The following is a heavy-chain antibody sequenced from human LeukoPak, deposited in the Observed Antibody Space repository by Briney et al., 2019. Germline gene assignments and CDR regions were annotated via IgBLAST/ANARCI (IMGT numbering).Heavy chain of an antibody. CDR3: AKEGEQWLVRGGAFDI. Sequence: PGGSLRLPCAASGFTFSSYAMSWVRQAPGKGLEWVSAISGSGGSTYYADSVKGRFTISRDNSKNTLYLQMNSLRAEDTAVYYCAKEGEQWLVRGGAFDIWGQGTMVTVSS. CDR1: GFTFSSYA. CDR2: ISGSGGST. V-gene: IGHV3-23*01. J-gene: IGHJ3*02. D-gene: IGHD6-19*01.